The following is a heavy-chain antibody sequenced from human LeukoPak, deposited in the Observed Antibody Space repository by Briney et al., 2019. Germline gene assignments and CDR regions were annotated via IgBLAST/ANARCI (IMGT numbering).Heavy chain of an antibody. CDR1: GFTFDDYG. CDR2: INWDGSST. CDR3: ARGTVVGDY. Sequence: PGGSLRLSCVVSGFTFDDYGMIWVRQAPGKGLEWVSSINWDGSSTSYADSVKGRFTISRDTAKNSLYLQMNSLRVEDTAFYYCARGTVVGDYWGQGALVTVSS. D-gene: IGHD3-16*01. V-gene: IGHV3-20*04. J-gene: IGHJ4*02.